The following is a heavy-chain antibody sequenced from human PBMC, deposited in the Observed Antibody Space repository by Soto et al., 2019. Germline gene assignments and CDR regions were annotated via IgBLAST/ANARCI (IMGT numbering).Heavy chain of an antibody. J-gene: IGHJ4*02. CDR3: GRQPYTSGAYYFDY. CDR1: GDSISSYY. Sequence: SETLSLTCTVSGDSISSYYWSWIRQPPGKGLEWIGYIFHTGSANYNPSLKSRVTISIDTSKNQFSLRLSSVTAADTAVYYCGRQPYTSGAYYFDYWGQGTPVTSPQ. V-gene: IGHV4-59*08. D-gene: IGHD6-19*01. CDR2: IFHTGSA.